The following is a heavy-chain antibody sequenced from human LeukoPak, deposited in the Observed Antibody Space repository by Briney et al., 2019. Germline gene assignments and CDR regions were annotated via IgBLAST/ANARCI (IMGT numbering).Heavy chain of an antibody. CDR2: INPNSGNT. D-gene: IGHD1-1*01. CDR1: GYTFTGYY. J-gene: IGHJ6*02. Sequence: ASVKVSCKASGYTFTGYYMHWVRQAPGQGLEWMGWINPNSGNTGYAQKFQGRVTMTRNTSISTAYMELSSLRSEDTAVYYCASMGTSAYYYYGMDVWGQGTTVTVSS. V-gene: IGHV1-8*02. CDR3: ASMGTSAYYYYGMDV.